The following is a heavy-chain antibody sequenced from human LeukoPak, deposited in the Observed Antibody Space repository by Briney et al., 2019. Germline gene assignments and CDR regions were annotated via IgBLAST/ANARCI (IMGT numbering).Heavy chain of an antibody. J-gene: IGHJ3*02. CDR3: AKAFRMVRGVDAFHI. Sequence: PGGSLRLSCAASGFTFSSYSMNWVRQAPGKGLEWVSSISSSSSYIYYADSVKGRFTISRDNARNSLYLQMNSLRAEDTALYYCAKAFRMVRGVDAFHIWGQGTMVTVSS. D-gene: IGHD3-10*01. CDR1: GFTFSSYS. CDR2: ISSSSSYI. V-gene: IGHV3-21*04.